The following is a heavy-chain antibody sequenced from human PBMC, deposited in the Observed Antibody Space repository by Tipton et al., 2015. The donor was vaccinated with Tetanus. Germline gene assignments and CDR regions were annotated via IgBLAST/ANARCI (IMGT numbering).Heavy chain of an antibody. J-gene: IGHJ5*02. Sequence: TLSLTCTVSGGSINDKKYYWGWIRQPPGKGLEWIASIYFEGSTYYSPSLESCVTIAVDTSQNVFSLRLTSVTAADTAIYYCARHLYGYWFDPWGQGTLVTVSS. CDR2: IYFEGST. CDR3: ARHLYGYWFDP. CDR1: GGSINDKKYY. V-gene: IGHV4-39*02. D-gene: IGHD3-10*01.